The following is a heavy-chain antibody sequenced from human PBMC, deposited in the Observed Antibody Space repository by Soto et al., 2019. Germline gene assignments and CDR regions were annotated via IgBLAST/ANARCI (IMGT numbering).Heavy chain of an antibody. CDR1: RLSLSSCA. J-gene: IGHJ6*02. CDR2: ISGSGSST. CDR3: AKEGWDV. V-gene: IGHV3-23*01. Sequence: SLSVSGAVARLSLSSCAISLVRQAPGKGLEWVSGISGSGSSTYYADSVKGRFTISRDSYKNTLYFQMNSLRDQDTAVYYCAKEGWDVWGHGTTVTASS.